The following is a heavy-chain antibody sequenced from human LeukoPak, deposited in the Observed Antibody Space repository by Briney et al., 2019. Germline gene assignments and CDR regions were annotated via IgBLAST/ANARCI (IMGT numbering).Heavy chain of an antibody. CDR3: ARELFNFDY. D-gene: IGHD3-10*01. CDR1: GFTFDNFA. J-gene: IGHJ4*02. CDR2: ITGSWGST. V-gene: IGHV3-23*01. Sequence: GGSLRLSCAPSGFTFDNFAMTWVRQAPGKGLEGVSEITGSWGSTYYADSVKGRFTISRDNSKNTLYLQMNSLRAEDTAIYYCARELFNFDYWGQGTLVTVSS.